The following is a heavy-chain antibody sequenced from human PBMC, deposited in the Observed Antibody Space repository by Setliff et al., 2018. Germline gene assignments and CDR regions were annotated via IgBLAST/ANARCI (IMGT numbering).Heavy chain of an antibody. CDR3: ARTKLRYLDSLISARPLIWFDP. V-gene: IGHV4-59*01. D-gene: IGHD3-9*01. Sequence: SETLSLTCTVSGGSIGSSFWNWIRQSPGKGLEWIGYKSNRGDTNSNPSLRSRLTMSVDTSKSQFSLNLTSVTAADTAVYFCARTKLRYLDSLISARPLIWFDPWGQGALVTVSS. CDR2: KSNRGDT. J-gene: IGHJ5*02. CDR1: GGSIGSSF.